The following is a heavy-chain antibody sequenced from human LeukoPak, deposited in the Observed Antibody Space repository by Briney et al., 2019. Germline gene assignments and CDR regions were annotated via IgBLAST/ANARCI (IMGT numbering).Heavy chain of an antibody. D-gene: IGHD3-3*01. CDR1: GGSFSGYY. V-gene: IGHV4-34*01. CDR3: ARSFVLRFLEWLSPHNWFDP. CDR2: INHSGST. Sequence: SETLSLTCAVYGGSFSGYYWSWIRQPPGKGLEWIGEINHSGSTNYNPSLKSRVTISVDTSKNQFSLKLSSVTAADTAVYYCARSFVLRFLEWLSPHNWFDPWGQGTLVTVSS. J-gene: IGHJ5*02.